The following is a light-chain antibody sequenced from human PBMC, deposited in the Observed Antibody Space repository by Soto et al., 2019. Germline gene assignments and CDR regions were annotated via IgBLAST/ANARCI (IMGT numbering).Light chain of an antibody. CDR1: QSVSNNY. CDR2: GAS. J-gene: IGKJ5*01. CDR3: QQENNLASIP. V-gene: IGKV3-20*01. Sequence: EIVLTQSPGTLSLSPGESATLSCRASQSVSNNYLAWYPHNPGQAPRLLIYGASNRATGIPDRVRGRGFWKEFTLPIRQHQAEDFAVFFWQQENNLASIPFGPGERPEIK.